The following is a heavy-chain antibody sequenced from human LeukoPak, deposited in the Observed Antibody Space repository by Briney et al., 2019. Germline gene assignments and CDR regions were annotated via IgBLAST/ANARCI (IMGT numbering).Heavy chain of an antibody. J-gene: IGHJ5*02. D-gene: IGHD4/OR15-4a*01. V-gene: IGHV4-59*01. CDR1: VDSITGYS. Sequence: SETLSLTCSVSVDSITGYSWSWIRQTPGKGVEWIGYIYYNGDTHYNPSLNSRLSISVDTPNNQFSLNLRSVTAADTAVYYCVRGPYGASISNWFDPWGQGLLVTVSS. CDR2: IYYNGDT. CDR3: VRGPYGASISNWFDP.